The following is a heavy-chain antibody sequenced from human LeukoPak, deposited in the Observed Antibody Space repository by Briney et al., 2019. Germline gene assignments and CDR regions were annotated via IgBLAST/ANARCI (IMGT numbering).Heavy chain of an antibody. J-gene: IGHJ6*02. Sequence: SETLSLTCTVSGGSISSYYWSWIRQPPGKGLEWIGYIYYSGSTNYNPSLKSRVTISVDTSKNQFSLKLSSVTAADTAVYYCARDRIGDRVYYGMDVWGQGTTVTVSS. D-gene: IGHD6-6*01. CDR2: IYYSGST. CDR3: ARDRIGDRVYYGMDV. V-gene: IGHV4-59*01. CDR1: GGSISSYY.